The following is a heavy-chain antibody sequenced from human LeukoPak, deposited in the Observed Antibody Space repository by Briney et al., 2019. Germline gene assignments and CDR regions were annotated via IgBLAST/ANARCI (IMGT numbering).Heavy chain of an antibody. D-gene: IGHD3-22*01. V-gene: IGHV3-74*01. CDR2: INSDGSST. Sequence: GGSLRLSCAASGFTFSSYWMHWVRQAPGKGLVWVSRINSDGSSTSYADSVKGRFTISRDNAKNTLYLQMNSLRAEDTAVYYCARGVVITPLYYYYYMDVWGKGTTVTVSS. CDR1: GFTFSSYW. J-gene: IGHJ6*03. CDR3: ARGVVITPLYYYYYMDV.